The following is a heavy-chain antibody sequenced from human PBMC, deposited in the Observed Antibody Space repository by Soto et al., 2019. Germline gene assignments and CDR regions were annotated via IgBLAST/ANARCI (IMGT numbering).Heavy chain of an antibody. CDR3: ARDEVAAARGDFDY. CDR1: GYTFTSYA. J-gene: IGHJ4*02. Sequence: ASVKVSCKASGYTFTSYAMHWVRQAPGQRLEWMGWINAGNGNTKYSQKFQGRVTITRDTSASTAYMELSSLRSEDTAVYYCARDEVAAARGDFDYWGQGTLVTVSS. V-gene: IGHV1-3*01. CDR2: INAGNGNT. D-gene: IGHD6-13*01.